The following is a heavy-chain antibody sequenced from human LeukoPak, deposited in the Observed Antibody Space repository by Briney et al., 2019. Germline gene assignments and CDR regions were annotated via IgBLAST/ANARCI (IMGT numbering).Heavy chain of an antibody. CDR2: ISSSGSTI. CDR3: ARDAGVTMVRGVIYDFDY. J-gene: IGHJ4*02. D-gene: IGHD3-10*01. V-gene: IGHV3-11*04. CDR1: GFTFSDYY. Sequence: GGSLRLSCAASGFTFSDYYMSWIRQAPGKGLEWVSYISSSGSTIYYADSVKGRFTISRDNAKNSLYLQMNSLRAEDTAVYYCARDAGVTMVRGVIYDFDYWGQGTLVTASS.